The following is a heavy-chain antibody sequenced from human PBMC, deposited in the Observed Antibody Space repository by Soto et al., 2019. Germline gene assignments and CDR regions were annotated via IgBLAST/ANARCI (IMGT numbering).Heavy chain of an antibody. Sequence: PSETLSLTCTVSGDSITSDGYYWTWIRQHPGKGLEWIGYIYYSGLTNYNPSLKSRATVSRDRSNNQFSLRLNSVTAADTAVYYCERSRIWEQHFDSWGQGTLVTVSS. V-gene: IGHV4-31*03. CDR2: IYYSGLT. J-gene: IGHJ4*02. D-gene: IGHD1-26*01. CDR1: GDSITSDGYY. CDR3: ERSRIWEQHFDS.